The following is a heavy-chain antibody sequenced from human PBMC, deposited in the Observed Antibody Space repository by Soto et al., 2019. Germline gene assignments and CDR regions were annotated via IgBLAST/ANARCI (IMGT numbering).Heavy chain of an antibody. D-gene: IGHD2-15*01. J-gene: IGHJ4*02. CDR3: AMQKKGYCSGGSCYKDY. CDR2: IIPIFGTA. V-gene: IGHV1-69*01. Sequence: SCKASGGTFSSYAISWVRQAPGQGLEWMGGIIPIFGTANYAQKFQGRVTITADESTSTAYMELGSLRSEDTAVYYCAMQKKGYCSGGSCYKDYWGQGTLVTVSS. CDR1: GGTFSSYA.